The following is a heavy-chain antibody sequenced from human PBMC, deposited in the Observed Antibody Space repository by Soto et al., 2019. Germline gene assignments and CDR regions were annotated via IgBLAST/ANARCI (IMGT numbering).Heavy chain of an antibody. J-gene: IGHJ6*02. CDR3: AKRIFNYDILTGYQRDYYYYGMDV. Sequence: TGGSLRLSCAASGFTFSSYSMNWVRQAPGKGLEWVSYISSSSSTIYYADSVKGRFTISRDNAKNSLYLQMNSLRAEDTAVYYCAKRIFNYDILTGYQRDYYYYGMDVWGQGTTVTVSS. V-gene: IGHV3-48*01. D-gene: IGHD3-9*01. CDR1: GFTFSSYS. CDR2: ISSSSSTI.